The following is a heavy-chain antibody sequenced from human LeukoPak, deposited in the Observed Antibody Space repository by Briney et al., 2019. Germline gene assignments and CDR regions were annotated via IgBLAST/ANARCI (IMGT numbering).Heavy chain of an antibody. D-gene: IGHD7-27*01. CDR1: GGSFSGYY. J-gene: IGHJ4*02. Sequence: SETLSLPCAVYGGSFSGYYWRWIRQPPGKGLAWIGEINHSGSTNYNPSLKSRVTISVDTSKNQFSLKLSSVTAADTAVYYWARGVLGKGLTLDYWVQASQVTVCS. V-gene: IGHV4-34*01. CDR3: ARGVLGKGLTLDY. CDR2: INHSGST.